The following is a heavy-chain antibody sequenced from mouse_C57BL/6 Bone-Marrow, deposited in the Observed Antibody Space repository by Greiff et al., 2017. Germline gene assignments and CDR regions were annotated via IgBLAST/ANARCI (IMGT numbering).Heavy chain of an antibody. CDR1: GYTFPSYW. J-gene: IGHJ2*01. Sequence: QVQLQQPGAELVKPVASVKLSCKASGYTFPSYWMHWVKQRPGRGLEWIGRIDPISGGTKYNEKFKSKATLTVDKPSSTAYMQLSSLTSEDSAVYYCARSPITTVVATNWGQGTTLTVSS. CDR2: IDPISGGT. D-gene: IGHD1-1*01. V-gene: IGHV1-72*01. CDR3: ARSPITTVVATN.